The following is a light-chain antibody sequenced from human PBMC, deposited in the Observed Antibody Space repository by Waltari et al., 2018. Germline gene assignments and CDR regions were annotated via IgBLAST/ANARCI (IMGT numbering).Light chain of an antibody. Sequence: EIVLTQSPGTLSLSPGERATLSCRASQRVSRTLAWNQQKPGQAPRLLIYDASSRATGIPDRFSGSGSGTDFSLTISRLEPEDFAVYYCQKYGTLPATFGQGTKVEIK. CDR1: QRVSRT. CDR3: QKYGTLPAT. V-gene: IGKV3-20*01. J-gene: IGKJ1*01. CDR2: DAS.